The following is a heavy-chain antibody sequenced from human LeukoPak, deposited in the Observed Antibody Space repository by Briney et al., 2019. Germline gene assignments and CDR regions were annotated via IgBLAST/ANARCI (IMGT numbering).Heavy chain of an antibody. Sequence: GSSVKVSCKASGGTFSSYAISWVRHAPGQGLEWMGGIIPIFGTANYAQKFQGRVTITADESTSTAYMELSSLRSEDTAVYYCARDQAVAGIYYFDYWGQGTLVTVSS. J-gene: IGHJ4*02. CDR1: GGTFSSYA. V-gene: IGHV1-69*01. CDR3: ARDQAVAGIYYFDY. D-gene: IGHD6-19*01. CDR2: IIPIFGTA.